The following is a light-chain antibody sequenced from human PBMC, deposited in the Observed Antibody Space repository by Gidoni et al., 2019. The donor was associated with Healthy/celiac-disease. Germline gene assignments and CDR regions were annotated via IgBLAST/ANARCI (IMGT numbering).Light chain of an antibody. Sequence: SYALTQPPSESVSPGQTASITCSGDKMGDKYACWYQQKPGQSPVLVIYQDSKRPSGIPERFSGSNSGNTAPLTISGTQAMYEADYYCQAWDSSTAVFGGGTKLTVL. V-gene: IGLV3-1*01. CDR3: QAWDSSTAV. CDR1: KMGDKY. J-gene: IGLJ2*01. CDR2: QDS.